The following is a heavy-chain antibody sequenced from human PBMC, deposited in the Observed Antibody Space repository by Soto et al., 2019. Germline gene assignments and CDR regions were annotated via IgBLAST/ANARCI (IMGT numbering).Heavy chain of an antibody. Sequence: PSETLSLTCTVSGGSISSSSYYWGWIRQPPGKGLEWIGSIYYSGSTYYNPSLKSRVTISVDTSKNQFSLKLSSVTAADTAVYYCARRYCSGGSCCRFDPWGQGTLVTVSS. J-gene: IGHJ5*02. V-gene: IGHV4-39*01. CDR3: ARRYCSGGSCCRFDP. CDR1: GGSISSSSYY. CDR2: IYYSGST. D-gene: IGHD2-15*01.